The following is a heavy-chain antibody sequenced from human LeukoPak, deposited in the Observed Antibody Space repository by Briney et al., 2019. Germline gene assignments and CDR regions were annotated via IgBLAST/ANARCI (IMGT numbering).Heavy chain of an antibody. D-gene: IGHD3-22*01. Sequence: SETLSLTCAVYGGSFSGYYWSWIRQPPGKGLEWIGEINHSGSTNYNPSLKSRVTISVDTSKNQFSLKLSSVTAADTAVYYCARGSNFRRNYYDSSGYYKNWFDPWGQGTLVTVSS. CDR3: ARGSNFRRNYYDSSGYYKNWFDP. CDR2: INHSGST. CDR1: GGSFSGYY. V-gene: IGHV4-34*01. J-gene: IGHJ5*02.